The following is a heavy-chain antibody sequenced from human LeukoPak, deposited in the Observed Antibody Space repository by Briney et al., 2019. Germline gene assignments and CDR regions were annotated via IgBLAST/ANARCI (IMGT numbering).Heavy chain of an antibody. V-gene: IGHV4-34*01. J-gene: IGHJ4*02. Sequence: PSQTLSLTCAVYGGSFSGYYWSWIRQPPGKGLEWIGEINHSGSTNYNPSLKSRVTISVDTSKNQFSLKLSSVTAADTAVYYCARFVAYGIIAAAGAGFDYWGQGTLVTVSS. CDR1: GGSFSGYY. CDR2: INHSGST. D-gene: IGHD6-13*01. CDR3: ARFVAYGIIAAAGAGFDY.